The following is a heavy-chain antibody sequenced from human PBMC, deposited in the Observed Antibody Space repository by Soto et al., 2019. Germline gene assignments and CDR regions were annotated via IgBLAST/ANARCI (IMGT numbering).Heavy chain of an antibody. D-gene: IGHD6-25*01. CDR3: AREGGSARGY. CDR1: GFTFISYA. J-gene: IGHJ4*02. Sequence: PGGSLRLSCAASGFTFISYAMHWVRQAPGKGLEWVAVISYDGSNKYYADSVKGRFTISRDNSKNTLYLQMNSLRAEDTAVYYCAREGGSARGYWGQGTLVTVSS. V-gene: IGHV3-30-3*01. CDR2: ISYDGSNK.